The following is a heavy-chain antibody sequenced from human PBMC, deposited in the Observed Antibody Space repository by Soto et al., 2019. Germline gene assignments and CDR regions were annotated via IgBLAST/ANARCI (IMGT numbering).Heavy chain of an antibody. V-gene: IGHV4-34*01. Sequence: PSETLSLTCAVYGGSFSGYYWTWIRQPPGTGLEWIGEINHSGSTNYNPSLKSRVTISVDTSKNQFSLKLTSVTAADTAVYYCARGWYYDSSGYGTTGSNALDIWGQGTMVTVSS. D-gene: IGHD3-22*01. CDR1: GGSFSGYY. CDR3: ARGWYYDSSGYGTTGSNALDI. J-gene: IGHJ3*02. CDR2: INHSGST.